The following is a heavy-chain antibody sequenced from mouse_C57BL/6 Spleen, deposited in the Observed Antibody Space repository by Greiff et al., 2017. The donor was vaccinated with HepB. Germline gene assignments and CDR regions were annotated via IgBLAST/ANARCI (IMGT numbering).Heavy chain of an antibody. CDR2: IDPSDSET. Sequence: VQLQQSGAELVRPGSSVKLSCKASGYTFTSYWMHWVKQRPIQGLEWIGNIDPSDSETHYNQKFKDKATLTVDKSSSTAYMQLSSLTSEDSAVYYGARGGGDWYFDVWGTGTTVTVSS. CDR1: GYTFTSYW. V-gene: IGHV1-52*01. J-gene: IGHJ1*03. CDR3: ARGGGDWYFDV.